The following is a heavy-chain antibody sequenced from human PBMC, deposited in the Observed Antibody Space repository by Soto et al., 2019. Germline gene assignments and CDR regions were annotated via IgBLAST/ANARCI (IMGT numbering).Heavy chain of an antibody. CDR2: INPKSGGT. J-gene: IGHJ4*02. CDR3: ARDLAKGGGSAGFDY. Sequence: QVQLVQSGAEVKKPGASVKVSCKASGYSFTDYHIHWVRQAPGQGLEWLGRINPKSGGTSTAQKFQGRVTMTRDTSISTVYMSLTGLKSDDTAVYFCARDLAKGGGSAGFDYWGQGTLVAVSS. V-gene: IGHV1-2*06. D-gene: IGHD2-15*01. CDR1: GYSFTDYH.